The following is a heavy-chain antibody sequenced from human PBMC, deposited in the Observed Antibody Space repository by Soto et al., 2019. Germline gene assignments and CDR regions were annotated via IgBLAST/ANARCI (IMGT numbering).Heavy chain of an antibody. CDR1: VFTFSSYS. Sequence: EVQLVESGGGLVQPGGSLRLSCAASVFTFSSYSMHWVRQAPGNWQEWVSYISRSSSTIYDADSVKGRFTISRDNAKNAMYLQMNSLRDENTAVYYCAGDCGTQGYVCMDVWGQGTTVTVSS. CDR3: AGDCGTQGYVCMDV. CDR2: ISRSSSTI. V-gene: IGHV3-48*02. D-gene: IGHD5-12*01. J-gene: IGHJ6*02.